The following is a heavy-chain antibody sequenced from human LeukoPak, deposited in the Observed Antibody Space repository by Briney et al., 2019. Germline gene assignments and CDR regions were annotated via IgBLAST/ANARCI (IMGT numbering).Heavy chain of an antibody. CDR1: GFTFSTNG. V-gene: IGHV3-30*02. Sequence: GGSLRLSCAASGFTFSTNGMHWVRQAPGKGLEWVSFIQSDGTDKYYADSVKGRFSISRDNSKNTLYLQLNSLKTEDTTVYYCARDLSLYCSGGSCYSLNYWGQGTLVTVSS. J-gene: IGHJ4*02. CDR2: IQSDGTDK. D-gene: IGHD2-15*01. CDR3: ARDLSLYCSGGSCYSLNY.